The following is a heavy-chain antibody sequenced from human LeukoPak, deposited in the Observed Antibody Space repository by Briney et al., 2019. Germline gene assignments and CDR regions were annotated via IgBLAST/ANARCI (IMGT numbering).Heavy chain of an antibody. Sequence: PSETLSLICAVYGGSFSGYYWSWIRQPPGKGLEWIGEINHSGSTNYNPSLKSRVTISVDTSKNQFSLKLSSVTAADTAVYYCARVVSGGPIDYWGQGTLVTVSS. J-gene: IGHJ4*02. CDR3: ARVVSGGPIDY. CDR1: GGSFSGYY. V-gene: IGHV4-34*01. CDR2: INHSGST. D-gene: IGHD2-15*01.